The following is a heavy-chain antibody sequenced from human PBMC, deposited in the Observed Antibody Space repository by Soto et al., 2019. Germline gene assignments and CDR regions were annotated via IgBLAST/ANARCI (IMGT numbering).Heavy chain of an antibody. Sequence: GGSLRLSCAASGFTFSSYGMHWVRQAPGKGLEWVAVISYDGSNKYYADSVKGRFTISRDNSKNTLYLQMNSLRAEDTAGYYCAKGARGYCSGGSCYREYFQHWGQGTLVTVSS. CDR3: AKGARGYCSGGSCYREYFQH. V-gene: IGHV3-30*18. CDR2: ISYDGSNK. D-gene: IGHD2-15*01. CDR1: GFTFSSYG. J-gene: IGHJ1*01.